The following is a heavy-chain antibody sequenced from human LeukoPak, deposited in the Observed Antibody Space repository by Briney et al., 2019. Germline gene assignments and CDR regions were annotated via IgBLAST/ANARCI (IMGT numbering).Heavy chain of an antibody. V-gene: IGHV4-30-4*01. CDR1: GGSISSGDYY. J-gene: IGHJ6*02. Sequence: PSQTLSLTCTVSGGSISSGDYYWSWIRQPAGKGLEWIGYIYYSGSTYYNPSLKSRVTISVDTSKNQFSLKLSSVTAADTAVYYCATSNVGSSGYYFIRYYYAMDVWGQGTTVTVSS. CDR3: ATSNVGSSGYYFIRYYYAMDV. CDR2: IYYSGST. D-gene: IGHD3-22*01.